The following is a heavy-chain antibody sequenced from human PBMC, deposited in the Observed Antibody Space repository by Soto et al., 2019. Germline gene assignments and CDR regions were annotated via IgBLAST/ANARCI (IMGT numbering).Heavy chain of an antibody. V-gene: IGHV1-18*04. J-gene: IGHJ6*02. CDR3: ARVRIAAAGSYGMDV. CDR1: GYTFTSYG. Sequence: ASVKVSCKASGYTFTSYGISWVRQAPGQGLEWMGWISAYNGNTNYAQKLQGRVTMTTDTSTSTAYMELRSLRSDDTAVYHCARVRIAAAGSYGMDVWGQGTTVTVSS. D-gene: IGHD6-13*01. CDR2: ISAYNGNT.